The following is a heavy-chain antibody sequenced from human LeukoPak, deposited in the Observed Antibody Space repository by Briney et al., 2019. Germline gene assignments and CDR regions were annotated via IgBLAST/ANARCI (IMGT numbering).Heavy chain of an antibody. CDR1: GGTFSSYA. Sequence: ASVKVSCKASGGTFSSYAISWVRQAPGQGLEWMGGIIPIFGTANYAQKFQGRVTITTAESTSTAYLELSSLRSEDTAVYYCARDGWNGYYYMDVWGKGTTVTVSS. D-gene: IGHD2-8*01. J-gene: IGHJ6*03. CDR3: ARDGWNGYYYMDV. CDR2: IIPIFGTA. V-gene: IGHV1-69*05.